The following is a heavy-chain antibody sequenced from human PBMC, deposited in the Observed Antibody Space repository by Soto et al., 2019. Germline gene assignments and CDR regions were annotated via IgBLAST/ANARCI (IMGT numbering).Heavy chain of an antibody. Sequence: GASVKVSCKASGYTFTIYGLHWVRQAPGQRLEWMGWINGGNGNTKYSQKFQDRVTIARDTSVSTAYMELSSLMSEDTAVYYCARDLNYDFWSGPVMDVRAQQTTVTVSS. J-gene: IGHJ6*02. V-gene: IGHV1-3*01. CDR1: GYTFTIYG. CDR3: ARDLNYDFWSGPVMDV. D-gene: IGHD3-3*01. CDR2: INGGNGNT.